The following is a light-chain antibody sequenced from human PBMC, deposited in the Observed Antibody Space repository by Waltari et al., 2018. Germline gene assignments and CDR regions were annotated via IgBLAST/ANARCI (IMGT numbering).Light chain of an antibody. CDR2: WAS. CDR1: QSILYTPNNKNY. V-gene: IGKV4-1*01. Sequence: DIVLTQSTDSLAVPLGDRATLNCKSSQSILYTPNNKNYFAWYQQKPRQPAKLLIYWASTRESGVPDRFNGSGSVTDFTLTISDLQAEDVAVYYCQQYYATPLSFGGGTKVEI. CDR3: QQYYATPLS. J-gene: IGKJ4*01.